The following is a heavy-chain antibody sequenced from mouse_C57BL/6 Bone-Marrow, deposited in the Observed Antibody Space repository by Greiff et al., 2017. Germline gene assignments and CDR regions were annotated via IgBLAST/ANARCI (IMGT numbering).Heavy chain of an antibody. CDR2: ILPAGSST. CDR3: ARRYYGSYYFDY. D-gene: IGHD1-1*01. CDR1: GYTFTGYW. J-gene: IGHJ2*01. Sequence: VKLVEPGAELMKPGASVKLSCKATGYTFTGYWIEWVKQRPGHGLEWIGEILPAGSSTNYNEKFKGKATFTADTSSITAYMQLSSLTTEDLAIYYCARRYYGSYYFDYWGQGTTLTVSS. V-gene: IGHV1-9*01.